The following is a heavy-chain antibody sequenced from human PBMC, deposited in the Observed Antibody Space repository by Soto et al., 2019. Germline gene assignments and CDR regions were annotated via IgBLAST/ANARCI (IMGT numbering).Heavy chain of an antibody. CDR1: GFTFSSYS. D-gene: IGHD6-19*01. V-gene: IGHV3-21*01. J-gene: IGHJ3*02. CDR3: ARSSGWTRDAFDI. Sequence: EVQLVESGGGLVKPGGSLRLSCAASGFTFSSYSMNWVRQAPGKGLEWVSSISSSSSYIYYAHSVKGRCTISKDNAKNSLYLQMNSLRAEDTAVYYCARSSGWTRDAFDIWGQGTMVTVSS. CDR2: ISSSSSYI.